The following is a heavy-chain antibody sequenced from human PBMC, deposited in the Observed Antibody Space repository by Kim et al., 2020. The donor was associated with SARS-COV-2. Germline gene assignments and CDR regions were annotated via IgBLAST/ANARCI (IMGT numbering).Heavy chain of an antibody. J-gene: IGHJ4*02. Sequence: VKGRFTISRDNSKNTLYLQMNSLRAEDTAVYYCARGTYYYGSGSYPTDDYWGQGTLVTVSS. CDR3: ARGTYYYGSGSYPTDDY. D-gene: IGHD3-10*01. V-gene: IGHV3-30*07.